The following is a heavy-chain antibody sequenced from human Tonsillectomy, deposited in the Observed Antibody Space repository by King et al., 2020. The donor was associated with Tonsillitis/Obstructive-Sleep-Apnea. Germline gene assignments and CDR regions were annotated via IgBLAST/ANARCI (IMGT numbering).Heavy chain of an antibody. V-gene: IGHV3-53*01. Sequence: VQLVESGGGLIQPGGSLRLSCAASGFTVSSNYMSWVLQAPGKGLEWVSVIYSGGSTHYADSVKGRFTISRDDSKNTLFLQMNSLMAEDTAVYYCARGAIVVVPVAMGGDAFDIWGQGTMVTVSS. CDR3: ARGAIVVVPVAMGGDAFDI. CDR2: IYSGGST. D-gene: IGHD2-2*01. CDR1: GFTVSSNY. J-gene: IGHJ3*02.